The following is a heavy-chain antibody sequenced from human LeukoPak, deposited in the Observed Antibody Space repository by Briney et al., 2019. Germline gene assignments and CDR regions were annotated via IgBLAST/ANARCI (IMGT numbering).Heavy chain of an antibody. CDR2: ISAYNGNT. D-gene: IGHD3-22*01. CDR1: GYTFTSYG. Sequence: ASVKVSRKASGYTFTSYGISWVRQAPGQGLEWMGWISAYNGNTNYAQKLQGRVTMTTDTSTSTAYMELRSLRSDDTAVYYCARDTYYYDSSGYASEYGMDVWGQGTTVTASS. J-gene: IGHJ6*02. V-gene: IGHV1-18*01. CDR3: ARDTYYYDSSGYASEYGMDV.